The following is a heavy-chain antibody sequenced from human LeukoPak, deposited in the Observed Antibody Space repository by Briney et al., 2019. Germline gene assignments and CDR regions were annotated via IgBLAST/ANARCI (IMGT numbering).Heavy chain of an antibody. J-gene: IGHJ6*02. CDR2: IAGSGGST. D-gene: IGHD4-17*01. Sequence: GGSLRLSCAAPGFTFSSYAMSWVRQAPGKGLEWVSSIAGSGGSTYYADSVKGRFTISRDNSKNTLYLQMNSLRAGDTAVYYCAKDQGTTSYYGMDVWGQGTTVTVSS. CDR1: GFTFSSYA. V-gene: IGHV3-23*01. CDR3: AKDQGTTSYYGMDV.